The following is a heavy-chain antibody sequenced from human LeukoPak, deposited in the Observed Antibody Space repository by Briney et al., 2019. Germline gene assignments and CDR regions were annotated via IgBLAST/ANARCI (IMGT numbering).Heavy chain of an antibody. Sequence: SETLSLTCTVSGGSISSYYWSWIRQPPEKGLEWIGYIYYSGSTNYNPSLKSRVTISVDTSENQFSLKLSSVTAADTAVYYCARDRVEYSSSRGCYFDYWGQGSLVTVSS. CDR2: IYYSGST. V-gene: IGHV4-59*01. CDR1: GGSISSYY. J-gene: IGHJ4*02. CDR3: ARDRVEYSSSRGCYFDY. D-gene: IGHD6-6*01.